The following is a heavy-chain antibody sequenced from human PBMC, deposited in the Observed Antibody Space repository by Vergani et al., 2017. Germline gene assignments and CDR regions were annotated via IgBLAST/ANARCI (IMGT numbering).Heavy chain of an antibody. CDR1: GYSISSGYY. D-gene: IGHD3-22*01. J-gene: IGHJ4*02. CDR2: IYHSGST. V-gene: IGHV4-38-2*01. Sequence: QVQLQESGPGLVKPSETLSLTCAVSGYSISSGYYWGWIRQPPGKGLEWIGSIYHSGSTYYNPSLKRRVTISVDTSKNQFSLKLSSVTAADTAVYYCARMGSSGYYPDWDQGTLVTVSS. CDR3: ARMGSSGYYPD.